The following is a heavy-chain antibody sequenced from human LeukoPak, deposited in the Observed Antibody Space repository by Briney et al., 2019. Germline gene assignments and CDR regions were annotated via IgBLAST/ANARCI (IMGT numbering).Heavy chain of an antibody. Sequence: GGSLRLSCAASGFTFSSYTMTWVRQAPGKGLEWVANIKQDGSEKNYVDSVKGRFTISRDNAKNSLYLQMNSLRAEDTALYYCARDLGYSTSWAHWGQGTLVTVSS. CDR3: ARDLGYSTSWAH. CDR2: IKQDGSEK. D-gene: IGHD6-13*01. CDR1: GFTFSSYT. J-gene: IGHJ4*02. V-gene: IGHV3-7*01.